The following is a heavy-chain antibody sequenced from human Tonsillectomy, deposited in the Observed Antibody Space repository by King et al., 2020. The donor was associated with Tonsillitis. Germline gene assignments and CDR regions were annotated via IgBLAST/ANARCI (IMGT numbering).Heavy chain of an antibody. D-gene: IGHD1-26*01. V-gene: IGHV4-39*01. CDR1: GDSISSSDQF. J-gene: IGHJ4*02. Sequence: QLQESGPGVVKPSETLSLTCTVSGDSISSSDQFWAWIRQPPGKGLEWIGYMHYSGNIFYNPSLKSRSTISVGTSENRFSLKLSSVTAADTAVYFCAIYVSGTFDYWGQGALVTVSS. CDR2: MHYSGNI. CDR3: AIYVSGTFDY.